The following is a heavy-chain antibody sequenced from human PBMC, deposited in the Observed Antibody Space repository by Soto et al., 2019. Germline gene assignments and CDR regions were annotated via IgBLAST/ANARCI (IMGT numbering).Heavy chain of an antibody. Sequence: SETLSLTCSVSGADINTYSWTWIRQPAGKGLEWIGRIYTSASINYNPSLKGRVTLSVDTSTNQVSLRLASVTAADTAIYYCAKESYYDSSDYNAFDIWGQGTMVTVSS. CDR1: GADINTYS. V-gene: IGHV4-4*07. CDR3: AKESYYDSSDYNAFDI. J-gene: IGHJ3*02. D-gene: IGHD3-22*01. CDR2: IYTSASI.